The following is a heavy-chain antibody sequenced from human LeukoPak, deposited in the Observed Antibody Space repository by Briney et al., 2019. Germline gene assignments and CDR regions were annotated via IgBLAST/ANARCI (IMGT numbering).Heavy chain of an antibody. V-gene: IGHV4-34*01. CDR3: ARGYSSGWSKRLYYFDY. J-gene: IGHJ4*02. CDR1: GVSFSGYY. D-gene: IGHD6-19*01. Sequence: SETLSLTCAVYGVSFSGYYWSWIRQPPGKGLEWFGEINHSGSTNYNPSLKSRVTISVDTSKNQFSLKLSSVTAADTAVYYCARGYSSGWSKRLYYFDYWGQGTLVTVSS. CDR2: INHSGST.